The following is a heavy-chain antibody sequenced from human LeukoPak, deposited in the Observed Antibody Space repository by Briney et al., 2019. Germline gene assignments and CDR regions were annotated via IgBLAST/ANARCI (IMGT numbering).Heavy chain of an antibody. J-gene: IGHJ3*02. V-gene: IGHV1-18*01. CDR1: GYTFTSYG. D-gene: IGHD2-15*01. CDR2: ISAYNGNT. CDR3: ARDCSGGNCYWGI. Sequence: VASVKVSCKASGYTFTSYGISWVRQAPGQGLEWMGWISAYNGNTNYAQKLQGRVTMTTDTSTSTAYMELRSLRSDDTAVYCCARDCSGGNCYWGIWGQGTMVTVSS.